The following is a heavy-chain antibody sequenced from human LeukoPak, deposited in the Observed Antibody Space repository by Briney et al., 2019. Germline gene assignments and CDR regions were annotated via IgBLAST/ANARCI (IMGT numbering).Heavy chain of an antibody. CDR1: GYTFTGYY. CDR2: INPNSGGT. V-gene: IGHV1-2*02. D-gene: IGHD5-24*01. Sequence: GASVKVSCKASGYTFTGYYMHWVRQAPGQGLEWMGWINPNSGGTNYAQKFQGRVTMTRDTSISTAYMELSRLRSDDTAVYYCASDREMATIEGPGDYYYMDVWGKGTTVTISS. J-gene: IGHJ6*03. CDR3: ASDREMATIEGPGDYYYMDV.